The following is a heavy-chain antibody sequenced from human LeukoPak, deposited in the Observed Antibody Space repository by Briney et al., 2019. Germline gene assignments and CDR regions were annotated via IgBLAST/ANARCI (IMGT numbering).Heavy chain of an antibody. CDR3: TRHYFSD. CDR2: TPNKADSYTT. CDR1: EFTISDHY. D-gene: IGHD2-15*01. V-gene: IGHV3-72*01. J-gene: IGHJ4*02. Sequence: GGSLRLSCAASEFTISDHYMDWVRRAPGKGLEWVGRTPNKADSYTTYYAASVKGRFTISRDDSKNLLYLQMKSLKAEDTAVYYCTRHYFSDWGQGTLVTVSS.